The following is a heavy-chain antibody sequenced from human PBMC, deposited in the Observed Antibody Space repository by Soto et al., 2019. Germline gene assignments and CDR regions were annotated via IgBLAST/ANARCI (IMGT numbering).Heavy chain of an antibody. Sequence: SETLSLTCTVSGGSISSSSYYWGWIRQPPGKGLEWIGSIYYSGSTYYNPSLKSRVTISVDTSKNQFSLKLRSVTAADTAVYYCARQSTLGYSSGWYKGYWGQGTLVTVSS. V-gene: IGHV4-39*01. CDR3: ARQSTLGYSSGWYKGY. CDR2: IYYSGST. J-gene: IGHJ4*02. CDR1: GGSISSSSYY. D-gene: IGHD6-19*01.